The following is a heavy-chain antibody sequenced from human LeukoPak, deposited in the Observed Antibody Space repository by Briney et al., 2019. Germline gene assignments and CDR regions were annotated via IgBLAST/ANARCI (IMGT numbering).Heavy chain of an antibody. V-gene: IGHV4-30-2*01. CDR2: IYHSGST. CDR3: ARRRRGAYYDFWSGYHGAFDI. Sequence: PSETLSLTCAVSGGSISSGGYSWSWIRQPPGKGLEWIGYIYHSGSTYYNPSLKSRVTISVDRSKNQFSLKLSSVTAADTAVYYCARRRRGAYYDFWSGYHGAFDIWGQGTMVTVSS. CDR1: GGSISSGGYS. J-gene: IGHJ3*02. D-gene: IGHD3-3*01.